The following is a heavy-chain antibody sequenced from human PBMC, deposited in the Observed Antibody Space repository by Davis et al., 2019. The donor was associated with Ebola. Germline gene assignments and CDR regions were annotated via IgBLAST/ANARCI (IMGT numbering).Heavy chain of an antibody. Sequence: PSETLSLTCTVSGGSINTYYWGWIRQPPGKGLEWIGSIYYSGSTYYNPSLKSRVTISVDTSKNQFSLKLSSVTAADTAVYYCASPSSGYYYDSSGYYSRAEYFQHWGQGTLVTVSS. CDR1: GGSINTYY. D-gene: IGHD3-22*01. CDR2: IYYSGST. J-gene: IGHJ1*01. V-gene: IGHV4-39*07. CDR3: ASPSSGYYYDSSGYYSRAEYFQH.